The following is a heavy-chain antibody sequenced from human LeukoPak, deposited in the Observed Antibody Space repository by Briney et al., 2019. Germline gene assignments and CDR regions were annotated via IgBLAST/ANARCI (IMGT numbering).Heavy chain of an antibody. CDR2: IYYSGST. CDR1: GGSVSSGGYY. CDR3: ARARYYFDY. J-gene: IGHJ4*02. Sequence: LSITCTVSGGSVSSGGYYWSWIRQPPGKGREGIGYIYYSGSTNYNPSLKSRVTISVDTSKTQFSLKLSSVTAADTAVYYCARARYYFDYWGQGTLVTVSS. V-gene: IGHV4-61*08.